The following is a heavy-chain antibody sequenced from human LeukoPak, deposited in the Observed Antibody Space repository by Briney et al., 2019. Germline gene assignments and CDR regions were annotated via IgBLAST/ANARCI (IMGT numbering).Heavy chain of an antibody. CDR2: IHYTGST. CDR3: ARLDGGQLGHCSSTSCNGAFDI. J-gene: IGHJ3*02. CDR1: GDSSSSGPYF. V-gene: IGHV4-39*07. Sequence: PSETLSLTCTVSGDSSSSGPYFWGWIRQPPGKRLEWLGNIHYTGSTYYNSSLMSRVTMSVDTSKNQFSMRLRSVPAADTAMYYCARLDGGQLGHCSSTSCNGAFDIWGQGAMVTVSS. D-gene: IGHD2-2*01.